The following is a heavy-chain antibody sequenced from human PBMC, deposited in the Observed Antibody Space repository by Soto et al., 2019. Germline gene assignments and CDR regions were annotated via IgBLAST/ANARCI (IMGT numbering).Heavy chain of an antibody. J-gene: IGHJ3*02. CDR1: GFTFTSSA. CDR3: AASDYYDSSGYHAKNDAFDI. D-gene: IGHD3-22*01. V-gene: IGHV1-58*02. Sequence: SVKVSCKASGFTFTSSAMQWVRQARGQRLERIGWIVVGSGNTDYAQKFQERVTITRDMSTSTAYMELSSLRSEDTAVYYCAASDYYDSSGYHAKNDAFDIWGQGTMVTVSS. CDR2: IVVGSGNT.